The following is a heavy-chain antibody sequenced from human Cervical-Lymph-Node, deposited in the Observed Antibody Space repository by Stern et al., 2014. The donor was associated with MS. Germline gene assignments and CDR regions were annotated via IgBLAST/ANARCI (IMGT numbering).Heavy chain of an antibody. Sequence: QVQLVESGAEVKKPGSSVKVSCKASGGTFSSYTISWVRQAPGQGLEWMGRIIPILGIANYAQKFQGRVTITADKSTSTAYMELSSLRSEDTAVYYCASGRGPYYYYGMDVWGQGTTVTVSS. D-gene: IGHD1-26*01. CDR3: ASGRGPYYYYGMDV. CDR1: GGTFSSYT. CDR2: IIPILGIA. V-gene: IGHV1-69*09. J-gene: IGHJ6*02.